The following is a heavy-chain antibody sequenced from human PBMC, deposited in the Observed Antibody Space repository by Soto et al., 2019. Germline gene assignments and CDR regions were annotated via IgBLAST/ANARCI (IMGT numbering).Heavy chain of an antibody. V-gene: IGHV3-30*18. CDR2: ISYDGSNK. D-gene: IGHD5-18*01. CDR3: AKHHYSYGYFDYYYGMDV. CDR1: GFTFSSYG. J-gene: IGHJ6*01. Sequence: QVQLVESGGGVVQPGRSLRLSCAASGFTFSSYGMHWVRQAPGKGLEWVAVISYDGSNKYYADSVKGRFTISRDNSKNTLYLQMNSLRAEDTAVYYCAKHHYSYGYFDYYYGMDVW.